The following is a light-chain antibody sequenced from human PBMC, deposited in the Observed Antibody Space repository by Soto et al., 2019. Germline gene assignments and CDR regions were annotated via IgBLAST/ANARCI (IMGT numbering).Light chain of an antibody. CDR3: MQALQTPYT. Sequence: DIVMTQSPLSLPVRPGEPASISCRPSQSLLRNGYDYLDWYLQKPGQSPQLLIYLSSNRASGVPDRFSGSGSGTDFTLIISRVEAEDVGVYYCMQALQTPYTFGQGTKLDIK. CDR2: LSS. CDR1: QSLLRNGYDY. V-gene: IGKV2-28*01. J-gene: IGKJ2*01.